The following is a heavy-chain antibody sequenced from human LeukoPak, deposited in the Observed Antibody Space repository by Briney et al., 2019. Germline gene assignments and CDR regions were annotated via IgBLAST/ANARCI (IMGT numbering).Heavy chain of an antibody. CDR3: AKAKSGATYYYDSSGYRDAFDI. J-gene: IGHJ3*02. CDR2: ISSSSSYI. CDR1: GFTFSSYS. Sequence: GGSLRLSCAASGFTFSSYSMNWVRQAPGKGLEWVSSISSSSSYIYYADSVKGRFTISRDNAKNSLYLQMNSLRAEDTALYYCAKAKSGATYYYDSSGYRDAFDIWGQGTMVTVSS. D-gene: IGHD3-22*01. V-gene: IGHV3-21*01.